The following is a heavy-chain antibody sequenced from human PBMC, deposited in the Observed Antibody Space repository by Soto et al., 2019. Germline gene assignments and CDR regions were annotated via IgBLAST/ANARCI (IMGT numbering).Heavy chain of an antibody. D-gene: IGHD3-10*01. J-gene: IGHJ5*02. CDR1: GGSVSSGSYY. CDR2: IYYSGST. V-gene: IGHV4-61*01. Sequence: QVQLQESGPGLVKPSETLSLTCTVSGGSVSSGSYYWSWIRQPPGKGLEWIGYIYYSGSTNYNPSLKSRVTISDDTSKIQSSLKLSSVTAADTAVYYCERDHVVRGVINWFDPCGQGTLVTVSS. CDR3: ERDHVVRGVINWFDP.